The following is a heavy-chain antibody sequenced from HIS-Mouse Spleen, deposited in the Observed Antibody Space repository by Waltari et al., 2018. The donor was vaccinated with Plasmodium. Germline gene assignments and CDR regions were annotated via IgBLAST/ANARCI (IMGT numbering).Heavy chain of an antibody. Sequence: QVQLQESGPGLVKPSETLSLTCPVSGGSISSYYWRWLRQPPGKGLEWIGYIYYSGSTNYNPSLKSRVTISVDTSKNQFSLKLSSVTAADTAVYYCARVGRRIWGAFDIWGQGTMVTVSS. CDR1: GGSISSYY. V-gene: IGHV4-59*01. CDR3: ARVGRRIWGAFDI. CDR2: IYYSGST. J-gene: IGHJ3*02. D-gene: IGHD3-16*01.